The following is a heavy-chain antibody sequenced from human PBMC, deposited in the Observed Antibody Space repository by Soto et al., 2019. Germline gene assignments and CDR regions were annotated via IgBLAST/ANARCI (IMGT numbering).Heavy chain of an antibody. J-gene: IGHJ4*02. CDR1: GYTFTTYG. CDR2: ISTYNGNT. Sequence: QVQLVQSGVEVRNPGASVKVSCKASGYTFTTYGISWVRQAPGQGLEWMRWISTYNGNTQFAQKFQGRVTMTTDTSTSTVYMELRSLTSDDTAVYYCARDWSAEVLPDYWGQGTLVTVSS. V-gene: IGHV1-18*01. CDR3: ARDWSAEVLPDY. D-gene: IGHD3-10*01.